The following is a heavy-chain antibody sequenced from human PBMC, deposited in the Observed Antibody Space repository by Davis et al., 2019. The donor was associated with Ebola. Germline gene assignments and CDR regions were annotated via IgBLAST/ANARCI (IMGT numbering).Heavy chain of an antibody. CDR3: ARVMFAGYSYGYNY. CDR2: ISYDGSNK. V-gene: IGHV3-30*04. Sequence: GGSLRLSCAASGFTFSSYAMHWVRQAPGKGLEWVAVISYDGSNKYYADSVKGRFTISRDNAKNTLYLQMNSLRAEDTAVYYCARVMFAGYSYGYNYWGQGTLVTVSS. J-gene: IGHJ4*02. CDR1: GFTFSSYA. D-gene: IGHD5-18*01.